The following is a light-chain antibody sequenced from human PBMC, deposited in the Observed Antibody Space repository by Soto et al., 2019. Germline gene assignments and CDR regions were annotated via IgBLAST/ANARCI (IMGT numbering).Light chain of an antibody. CDR3: QQYNNWHLLT. CDR2: GAS. V-gene: IGKV3-15*01. Sequence: EIVMTQSPATLSVSPGERATLSCRASQSVSSNLAWYQQKPGQAPRLLIYGASTRATGIPARFSGSGSGTAFTLTISSLQSEDFAVYYCQQYNNWHLLTFGGGTKVEIK. J-gene: IGKJ4*01. CDR1: QSVSSN.